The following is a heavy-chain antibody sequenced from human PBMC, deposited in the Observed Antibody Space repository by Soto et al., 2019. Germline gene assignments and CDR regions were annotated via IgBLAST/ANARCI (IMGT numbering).Heavy chain of an antibody. CDR1: GGTFSSYT. V-gene: IGHV1-69*02. CDR2: IIPILGIA. D-gene: IGHD2-15*01. J-gene: IGHJ3*02. Sequence: QVQLVQSGAEVKKPGSSVKVSCKASGGTFSSYTLSWVRQAPGQGLEWMGRIIPILGIAKYAQKFQGRVTITADKSTSTAHMELSSLRSEDTAVYSCARQSVVVADYAFDIWGQGTMVTVAS. CDR3: ARQSVVVADYAFDI.